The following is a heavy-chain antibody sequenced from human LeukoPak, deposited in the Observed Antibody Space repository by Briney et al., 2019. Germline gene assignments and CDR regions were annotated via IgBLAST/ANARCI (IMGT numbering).Heavy chain of an antibody. Sequence: SETLSLTCTVSGGSISSHYWSWIRQPPGKGLEWLGYIYYSGSTNYNPSLKSRVTISVDTSKNQFSLKLSSVTAADTAVYYCARDRCSTSCSLFDPWGQGTLVTVSS. D-gene: IGHD2-2*01. CDR3: ARDRCSTSCSLFDP. J-gene: IGHJ5*02. CDR2: IYYSGST. V-gene: IGHV4-59*11. CDR1: GGSISSHY.